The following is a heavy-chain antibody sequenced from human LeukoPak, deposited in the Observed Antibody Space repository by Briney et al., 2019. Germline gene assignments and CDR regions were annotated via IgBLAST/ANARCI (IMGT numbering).Heavy chain of an antibody. CDR1: GFTFSSYA. CDR3: AKDGRYCSGGSPCWVYYYGMDV. V-gene: IGHV3-23*01. D-gene: IGHD2-15*01. Sequence: PGGSLRLSCAASGFTFSSYAMSWVRQAPGKGLEWVSAISGSGGSTYYADSVKGRFTISRDNSKNPLYLQMNSLRAEDTAVYYCAKDGRYCSGGSPCWVYYYGMDVWGQGTTVTVSS. CDR2: ISGSGGST. J-gene: IGHJ6*02.